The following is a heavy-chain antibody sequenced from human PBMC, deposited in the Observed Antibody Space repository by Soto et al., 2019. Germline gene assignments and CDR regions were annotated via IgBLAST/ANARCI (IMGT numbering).Heavy chain of an antibody. J-gene: IGHJ6*02. CDR1: CYTFTSYG. Sequence: ASVKVSCKASCYTFTSYGISWVRQAPGQGXEWMGWISAYNGNTNYAQKLQGRVTMTTDTSTSTAYMELRSLRSDDTAVYYCARQPTYYDFWSGYLSDYYRMDVWGQGTTVTVSS. D-gene: IGHD3-3*01. CDR3: ARQPTYYDFWSGYLSDYYRMDV. V-gene: IGHV1-18*04. CDR2: ISAYNGNT.